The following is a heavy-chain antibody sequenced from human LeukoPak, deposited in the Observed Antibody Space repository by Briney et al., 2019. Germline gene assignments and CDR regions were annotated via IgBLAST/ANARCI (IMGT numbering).Heavy chain of an antibody. Sequence: GGSLRLSCAASGFTFSSYAMSWVRQAPGKGLECVSAISGSGGSTYYADSVKGRFTISRDNSKNTLYLQMNSLRAEDTAVYYCAKGWGEGYCFDYWGQGTLVTVSS. D-gene: IGHD3-10*01. CDR3: AKGWGEGYCFDY. CDR2: ISGSGGST. J-gene: IGHJ4*02. V-gene: IGHV3-23*01. CDR1: GFTFSSYA.